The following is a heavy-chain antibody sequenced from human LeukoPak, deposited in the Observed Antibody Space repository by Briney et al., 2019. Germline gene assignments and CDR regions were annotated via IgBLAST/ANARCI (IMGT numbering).Heavy chain of an antibody. D-gene: IGHD2-15*01. CDR2: IIPILGIA. Sequence: SVKVSCKASGGTFSSYAISWVRQAPGQGLERMGRIIPILGIANYAQKFQGRVTITADKSTSTAYMELSSLRSEDTAVYYCARGKGNCSGGSCYSGIAQYWGQGTLVTVSS. CDR1: GGTFSSYA. CDR3: ARGKGNCSGGSCYSGIAQY. J-gene: IGHJ4*02. V-gene: IGHV1-69*04.